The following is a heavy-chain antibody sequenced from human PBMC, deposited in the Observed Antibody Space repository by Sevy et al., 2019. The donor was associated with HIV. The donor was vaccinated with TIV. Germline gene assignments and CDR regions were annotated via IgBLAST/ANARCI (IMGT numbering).Heavy chain of an antibody. CDR2: IWYDGSNK. V-gene: IGHV3-33*01. CDR3: VRDGGPYGGSSSWLRSEAYLYYFDY. Sequence: GGSLRLSCAASGFTFSSYGMHWVRQAPGKGLEWVAVIWYDGSNKYYADSVKGRFTISRDNSKNTLYLQMNSLGAEDTAVYYGVRDGGPYGGSSSWLRSEAYLYYFDYWGQGTLVTVSS. CDR1: GFTFSSYG. D-gene: IGHD6-13*01. J-gene: IGHJ4*02.